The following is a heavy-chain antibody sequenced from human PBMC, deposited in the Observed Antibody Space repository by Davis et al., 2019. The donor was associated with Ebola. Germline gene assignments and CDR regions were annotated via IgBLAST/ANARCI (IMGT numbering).Heavy chain of an antibody. D-gene: IGHD3-10*01. J-gene: IGHJ4*02. CDR1: GFTFSSYS. Sequence: GESLKISCAASGFTFSSYSMNWVRQAPGKGLEWVSYISSSSSTIYYADSVKGRFTISRDNAKNSLYLQMNSLRAEDTAVYYCAKVLGYSYGSGSYYLWGQGTLVTVSS. CDR2: ISSSSSTI. CDR3: AKVLGYSYGSGSYYL. V-gene: IGHV3-48*01.